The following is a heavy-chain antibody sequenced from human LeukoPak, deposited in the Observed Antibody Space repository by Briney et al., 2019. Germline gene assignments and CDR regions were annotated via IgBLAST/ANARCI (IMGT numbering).Heavy chain of an antibody. V-gene: IGHV3-21*01. CDR3: ARDLQQLVEGGDY. CDR1: GFTFSSYS. D-gene: IGHD6-13*01. J-gene: IGHJ4*02. CDR2: ISSSSSYI. Sequence: GGSLRLSCAASGFTFSSYSMNWVRQAPGKGLEWVSSISSSSSYIYYADSVKGRFTISRDNAKNSLYLQMNSLRAEDTAVYYCARDLQQLVEGGDYWGQGILVTVSS.